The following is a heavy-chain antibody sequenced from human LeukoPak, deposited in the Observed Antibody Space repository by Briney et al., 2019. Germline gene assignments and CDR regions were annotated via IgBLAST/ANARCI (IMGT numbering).Heavy chain of an antibody. V-gene: IGHV1-69*04. CDR3: ARDTAMLGY. CDR2: IIPILDIA. J-gene: IGHJ4*02. D-gene: IGHD5-18*01. Sequence: SVKVSCKASGGTFSSYAISWVRQAPGQGLEWMGRIIPILDIANYAQKFQGRVTITADKSTSTAYMELSSLRSEDTAVYYCARDTAMLGYWGQGTLVTVSS. CDR1: GGTFSSYA.